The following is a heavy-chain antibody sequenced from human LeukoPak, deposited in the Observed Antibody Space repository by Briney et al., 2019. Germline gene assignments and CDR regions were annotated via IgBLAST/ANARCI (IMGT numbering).Heavy chain of an antibody. D-gene: IGHD3-10*01. V-gene: IGHV3-33*01. J-gene: IGHJ4*02. Sequence: PGGSLRLSCAASGFAFNTYAMHWVRQAPGQGREWGALIWHDGSHKFYSNSVRGQFTISRDNSKNTVSLQMNNLRHEETAVYRCASEIFGSGSYPDFWGQGTLVTVSS. CDR1: GFAFNTYA. CDR2: IWHDGSHK. CDR3: ASEIFGSGSYPDF.